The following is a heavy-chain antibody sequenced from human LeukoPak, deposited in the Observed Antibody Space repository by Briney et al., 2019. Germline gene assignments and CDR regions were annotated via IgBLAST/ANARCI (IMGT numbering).Heavy chain of an antibody. CDR3: ARTAQYSSGYPYYFDY. CDR2: IYYSGST. J-gene: IGHJ4*02. V-gene: IGHV4-30-4*08. D-gene: IGHD3-22*01. CDR1: GGSISSGDYY. Sequence: SQTLSLTCTVSGGSISSGDYYGSWIRQPPGKGLEWIGYIYYSGSTYYNPSLKSRVTISVDTSKDQFSLKLSSVTAADTAVYYCARTAQYSSGYPYYFDYWGQGTLVTVSS.